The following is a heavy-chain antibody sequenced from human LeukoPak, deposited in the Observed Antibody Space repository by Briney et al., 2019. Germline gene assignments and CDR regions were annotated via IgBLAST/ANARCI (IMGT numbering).Heavy chain of an antibody. Sequence: SETLSLTFAVYGGSFSGYYWSWIRQPPGKGLEWIGEINHSGSTNYNPSLKSRVTISVDTSKNQFSLKLSSVTAADTAVYYCARGRGYSSSWYANWFDPWGQGTLVTVSS. J-gene: IGHJ5*02. CDR2: INHSGST. V-gene: IGHV4-34*01. CDR3: ARGRGYSSSWYANWFDP. D-gene: IGHD6-13*01. CDR1: GGSFSGYY.